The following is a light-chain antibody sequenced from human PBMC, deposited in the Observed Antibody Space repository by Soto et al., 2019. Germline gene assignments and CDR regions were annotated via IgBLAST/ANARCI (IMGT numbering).Light chain of an antibody. CDR3: QQCGSSPS. Sequence: EIVLTQSPGTLSLSPGERATLSCRASQSVSSSYLAWYQQKPGQAPRPLIYDTSSRATGIPDRFSGSGSGTDFTLAISRLEPEDFAVYYCQQCGSSPSFGQGTKVDIK. CDR2: DTS. CDR1: QSVSSSY. J-gene: IGKJ1*01. V-gene: IGKV3-20*01.